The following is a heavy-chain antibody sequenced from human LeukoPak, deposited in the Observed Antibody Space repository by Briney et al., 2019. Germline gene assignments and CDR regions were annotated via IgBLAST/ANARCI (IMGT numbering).Heavy chain of an antibody. CDR1: GYTFTSYG. CDR3: ARVNRGYSGYAIDY. CDR2: ISAYNGNT. J-gene: IGHJ4*02. D-gene: IGHD5-12*01. Sequence: RASVKVSCKASGYTFTSYGISWVRQAPGQGLEWMGWISAYNGNTNYAQKLQGRVTMTTDTSTSTAYMELRSLRSDDTAVYYCARVNRGYSGYAIDYWGQGTLVTVSS. V-gene: IGHV1-18*01.